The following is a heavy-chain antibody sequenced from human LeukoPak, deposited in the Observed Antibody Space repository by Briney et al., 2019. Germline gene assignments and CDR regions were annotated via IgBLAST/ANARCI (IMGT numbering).Heavy chain of an antibody. V-gene: IGHV4-59*06. CDR1: GGSISSYY. CDR3: ARLKADSSGYCLRFDY. CDR2: IYYSGST. Sequence: SETLSLTCTVSGGSISSYYWSWIRQPPGKGLEWIGYIYYSGSTYYNPSLKSRVTISVDTSKNQFSLKLSSVTAADTAVYYCARLKADSSGYCLRFDYWGQGTLVTVSS. D-gene: IGHD3-22*01. J-gene: IGHJ4*02.